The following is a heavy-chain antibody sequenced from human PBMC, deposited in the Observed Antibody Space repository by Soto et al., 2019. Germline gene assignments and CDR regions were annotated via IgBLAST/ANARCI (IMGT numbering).Heavy chain of an antibody. D-gene: IGHD6-13*01. Sequence: PGGSLRLSCGASGFSFSTHAMTWVRQAPGKGLEWVSVISAGSGNAYYAESVKGRFTVSRDNSKNTLWLQLDSLRVEDTGLYYCARQKLKSSTWYGTLDSWGQGTLVTVSS. V-gene: IGHV3-23*01. CDR1: GFSFSTHA. CDR2: ISAGSGNA. J-gene: IGHJ4*02. CDR3: ARQKLKSSTWYGTLDS.